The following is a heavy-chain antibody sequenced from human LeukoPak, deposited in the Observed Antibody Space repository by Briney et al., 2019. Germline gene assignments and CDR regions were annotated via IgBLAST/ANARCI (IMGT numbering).Heavy chain of an antibody. CDR2: SAYNCNT. J-gene: IGHJ4*02. Sequence: SAYNCNTNYAQKLQGRVTMTTDTSTSTAYMELRSLRSDDTAVYYCARGEWDDFGDPRDFDYWGQGTLVTVSS. V-gene: IGHV1-18*01. CDR3: ARGEWDDFGDPRDFDY. D-gene: IGHD4-17*01.